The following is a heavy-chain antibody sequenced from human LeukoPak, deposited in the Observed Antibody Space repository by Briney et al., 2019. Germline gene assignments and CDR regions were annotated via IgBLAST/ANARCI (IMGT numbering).Heavy chain of an antibody. Sequence: GGSLSLSCAASGFTFSSYAMYWVRQAPGKGLEWVSGIFGSGGSTHHADSVKGRFTISRDNSKNTVYLQMNSLRAEDTAVYYCAKTTTGYSSGRFPGWPVDYWGQGTLVTVSS. D-gene: IGHD6-19*01. J-gene: IGHJ4*02. CDR1: GFTFSSYA. CDR2: IFGSGGST. V-gene: IGHV3-23*01. CDR3: AKTTTGYSSGRFPGWPVDY.